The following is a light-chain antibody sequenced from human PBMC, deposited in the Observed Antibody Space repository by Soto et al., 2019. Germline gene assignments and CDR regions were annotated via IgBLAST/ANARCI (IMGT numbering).Light chain of an antibody. Sequence: ENVLTQSPDTLSLSPGEIATLSCRASQSVGSNHLAWSQQKPGQPPRLLIVRPSVRSPGIPDRVSGSGSGTDFTLTIFRLGPEDSGMHYCQQYDVSPWTFGQGTKVEIK. CDR2: RPS. J-gene: IGKJ1*01. CDR3: QQYDVSPWT. CDR1: QSVGSNH. V-gene: IGKV3-20*01.